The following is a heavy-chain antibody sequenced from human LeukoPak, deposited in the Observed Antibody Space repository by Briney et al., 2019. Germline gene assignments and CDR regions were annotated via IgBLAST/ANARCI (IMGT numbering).Heavy chain of an antibody. CDR2: IKSKTDGGTT. CDR1: GFSISHVW. J-gene: IGHJ5*02. CDR3: TTHLWFGELLFNP. V-gene: IGHV3-15*01. Sequence: GGSPRLSCTASGFSISHVWMNWVRQAPGKGLEWVGRIKSKTDGGTTDYTAPVKGRFTISRDDSENTLYLQMNSLKTEDTAVYYCTTHLWFGELLFNPWGQGTLVTVSP. D-gene: IGHD3-10*01.